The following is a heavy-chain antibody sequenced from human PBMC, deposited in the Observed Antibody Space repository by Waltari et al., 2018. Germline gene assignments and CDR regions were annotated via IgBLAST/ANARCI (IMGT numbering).Heavy chain of an antibody. J-gene: IGHJ4*02. CDR1: GFTFDDYA. CDR3: AKAGLRLGELSLYVDY. V-gene: IGHV3-9*01. CDR2: ISWISGSI. D-gene: IGHD3-16*02. Sequence: EVQLVESGGGLVQPGRSLRLSCAASGFTFDDYAMHWVRQAPGKGLEWVSGISWISGSIGYADSVKGRFTISRDNAKNSLYLQMNSLRAEDTALYYCAKAGLRLGELSLYVDYWGQGTLVTVSS.